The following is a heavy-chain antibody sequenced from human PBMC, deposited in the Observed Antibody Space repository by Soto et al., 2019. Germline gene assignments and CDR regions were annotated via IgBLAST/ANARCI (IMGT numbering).Heavy chain of an antibody. CDR3: ATVVNFYDSSGYSYYFDN. Sequence: SETLSLTCAVSGGSSNTRDWWGWVRQPPGKGLEWIGEVFHSGTTNYNPSLKSRVTMSVDKSTNQFSLRLTSVTAADTAIYYCATVVNFYDSSGYSYYFDNWGQGTLVTVSS. J-gene: IGHJ4*02. CDR2: VFHSGTT. D-gene: IGHD3-22*01. V-gene: IGHV4-4*02. CDR1: GGSSNTRDW.